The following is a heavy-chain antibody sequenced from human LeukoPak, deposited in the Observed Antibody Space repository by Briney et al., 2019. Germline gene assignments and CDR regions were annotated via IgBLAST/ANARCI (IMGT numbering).Heavy chain of an antibody. CDR3: ARGTSYYYDSSGYYGDY. Sequence: ASVKVSCKASGYTFTSYGISWVRQAPGQGLEWMGWISAYNGNTNYAQKLQGRVTMTTDTSTSTAYMELRSLRSDDTAVYYCARGTSYYYDSSGYYGDYWGQGTLVTVSS. V-gene: IGHV1-18*01. CDR1: GYTFTSYG. D-gene: IGHD3-22*01. J-gene: IGHJ4*02. CDR2: ISAYNGNT.